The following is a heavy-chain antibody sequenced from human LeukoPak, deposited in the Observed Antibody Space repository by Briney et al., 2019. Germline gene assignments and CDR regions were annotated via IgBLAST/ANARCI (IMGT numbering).Heavy chain of an antibody. Sequence: GGSLRLSCAASGFTFNTYSLNWVRQAPGRGLEWVSSISSGSSYISYADSVKGRFTISRDNAKNSLYLQMNSLRAEDTAVYYCARDCYGCITRPSDYWGQGTLVTVSS. V-gene: IGHV3-21*01. D-gene: IGHD3-10*01. J-gene: IGHJ4*02. CDR3: ARDCYGCITRPSDY. CDR1: GFTFNTYS. CDR2: ISSGSSYI.